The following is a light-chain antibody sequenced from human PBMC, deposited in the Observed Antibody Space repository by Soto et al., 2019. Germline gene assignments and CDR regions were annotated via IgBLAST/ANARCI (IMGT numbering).Light chain of an antibody. Sequence: QSALTQPPSASGSPGQSVTISCSGTSSDIGDHNLVSWYQQHPGKAPKLLIWGVTNRPSGVPHRFSGSKSGNTASLTVSRLQAEDEADYYCSSYAGSDNYVFGTGTKVTVL. V-gene: IGLV2-8*01. CDR1: SSDIGDHNL. CDR2: GVT. CDR3: SSYAGSDNYV. J-gene: IGLJ1*01.